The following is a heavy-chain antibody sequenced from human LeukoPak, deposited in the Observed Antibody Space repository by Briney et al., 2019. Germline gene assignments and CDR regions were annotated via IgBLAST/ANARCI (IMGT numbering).Heavy chain of an antibody. Sequence: SETLSLTCAVYGGSFSGYYWSWIRPPPGKGLEWIGYIYYSGSTNYNPSLKSRVTISVDTSKNQFSLKLSSVTAADTAVYYCARGIAVAGGKLNWFDPWGQGTLVTVSS. D-gene: IGHD6-19*01. CDR1: GGSFSGYY. CDR2: IYYSGST. V-gene: IGHV4-59*01. J-gene: IGHJ5*02. CDR3: ARGIAVAGGKLNWFDP.